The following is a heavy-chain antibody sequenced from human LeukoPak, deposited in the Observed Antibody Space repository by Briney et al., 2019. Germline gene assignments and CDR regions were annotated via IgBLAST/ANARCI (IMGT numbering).Heavy chain of an antibody. V-gene: IGHV3-11*01. CDR3: ERDSSPYYDILTGYHRNFDY. Sequence: GGSLRLSCAASGFTFSDYYMSWIRQAPRKGLEWVSYISSSGSTIYYADSVKGRFTISRDNAKNSLYLQMNSLRAEDTAVYYCERDSSPYYDILTGYHRNFDYWGQGTLVTVSS. D-gene: IGHD3-9*01. CDR2: ISSSGSTI. CDR1: GFTFSDYY. J-gene: IGHJ4*02.